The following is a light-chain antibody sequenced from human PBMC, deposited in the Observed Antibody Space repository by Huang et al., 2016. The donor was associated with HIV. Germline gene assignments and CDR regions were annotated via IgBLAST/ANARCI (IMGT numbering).Light chain of an antibody. CDR1: PDIGTS. V-gene: IGKV1-13*02. Sequence: HLTQSPPSLSASVGDSVFISCRASPDIGTSLAWYQPRTGRAPKLLISGASTLQTWVPSRFSGDSAGTFFTLFITDLQPEDFATYYCQQLHAYPITFGQGTRLDIK. CDR3: QQLHAYPIT. J-gene: IGKJ5*01. CDR2: GAS.